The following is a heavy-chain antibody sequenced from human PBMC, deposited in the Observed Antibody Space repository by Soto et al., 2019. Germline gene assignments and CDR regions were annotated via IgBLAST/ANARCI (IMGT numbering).Heavy chain of an antibody. Sequence: SETLSLTCTVSGGSINTDNNYWSWIRQPPGKGLEWIGHIFYSGTTYYNPSLKSRLTISVDTSKNHFSLRLTSVTAADTAVYYCARDLWVEPELYYYGMDVWGQGTTVTVSS. D-gene: IGHD1-1*01. CDR2: IFYSGTT. CDR3: ARDLWVEPELYYYGMDV. CDR1: GGSINTDNNY. V-gene: IGHV4-30-4*01. J-gene: IGHJ6*02.